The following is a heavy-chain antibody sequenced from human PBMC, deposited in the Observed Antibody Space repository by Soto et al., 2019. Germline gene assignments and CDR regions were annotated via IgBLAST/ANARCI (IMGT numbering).Heavy chain of an antibody. V-gene: IGHV5-51*01. Sequence: PGESLKISCKGSGYSFTSYWIGWVRQMPGKGLEWMGIIYPGDSDTRYSPSFQGQVTISADKSISTAYLQWSSLKASDTAMYYCARPHYDILTGSLSAPFDYWGQGTLVTVSS. CDR3: ARPHYDILTGSLSAPFDY. J-gene: IGHJ4*02. CDR2: IYPGDSDT. D-gene: IGHD3-9*01. CDR1: GYSFTSYW.